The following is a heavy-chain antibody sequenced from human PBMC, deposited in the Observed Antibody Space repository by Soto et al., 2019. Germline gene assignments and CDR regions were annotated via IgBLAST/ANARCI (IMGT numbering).Heavy chain of an antibody. D-gene: IGHD6-13*01. CDR3: ARGSQHLGRYGIDV. J-gene: IGHJ6*02. CDR2: ISSNGVTT. V-gene: IGHV3-64*02. Sequence: ESGEGLVQPGGSLRLSCAASGFTFSIYAMYWVRQAPGKGLEFVSVISSNGVTTYYADSVKGRFTISRDNSKNTLYLQMGSLRIEDMAVYYCARGSQHLGRYGIDVWGQGTTVTVSS. CDR1: GFTFSIYA.